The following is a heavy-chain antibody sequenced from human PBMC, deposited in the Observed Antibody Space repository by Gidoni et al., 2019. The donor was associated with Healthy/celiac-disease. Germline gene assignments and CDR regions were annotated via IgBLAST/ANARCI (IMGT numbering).Heavy chain of an antibody. CDR1: GFSLSTSGVG. J-gene: IGHJ6*02. D-gene: IGHD3-9*01. Sequence: QITLKESGPTLVTPTQTLTLTCTFSGFSLSTSGVGVGWIRQPPGKALEWLALIYGDDDKRYSPSLKSRLTITEDTSKNQVVLTMTKMDPADTATYYCAHTLVNYYYYGMDVWGQGTTVTVSS. CDR3: AHTLVNYYYYGMDV. CDR2: IYGDDDK. V-gene: IGHV2-5*02.